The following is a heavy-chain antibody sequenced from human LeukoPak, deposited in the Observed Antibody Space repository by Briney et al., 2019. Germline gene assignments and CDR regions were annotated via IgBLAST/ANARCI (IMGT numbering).Heavy chain of an antibody. D-gene: IGHD3-3*01. Sequence: ASVKVSCKASGYTFTGYYMHWVRQAPGQGLEWMGRINPNSGGTNYAQKFQGRVTMTRDTSISTAYMELSRLRSDDTAVYYCARVTIFGVVIIDYWGQGTLVTVSS. J-gene: IGHJ4*02. V-gene: IGHV1-2*06. CDR2: INPNSGGT. CDR1: GYTFTGYY. CDR3: ARVTIFGVVIIDY.